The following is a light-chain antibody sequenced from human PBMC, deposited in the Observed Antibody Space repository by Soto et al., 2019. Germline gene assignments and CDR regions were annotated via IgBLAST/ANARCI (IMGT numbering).Light chain of an antibody. Sequence: QSVLTQPPSVSAAPGQRVTISCSGSSSDIGSKSVSWYQQVPGTAPRLLIYFNNNRPSGIPDRFSGSKSGTSATLAITGLQTGDEADYYCGAWNSALGVEVFGTGTKLTVL. CDR1: SSDIGSKS. CDR3: GAWNSALGVEV. J-gene: IGLJ1*01. V-gene: IGLV1-51*01. CDR2: FNN.